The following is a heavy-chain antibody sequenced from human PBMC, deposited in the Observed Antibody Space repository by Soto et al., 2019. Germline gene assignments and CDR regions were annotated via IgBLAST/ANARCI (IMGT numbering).Heavy chain of an antibody. CDR3: ARREIQGPIDY. CDR1: GYSISSSNW. Sequence: QVQLQESGPGLVKPSDTLSLTCAVSGYSISSSNWWGWIRQPPGKGLEWIGYIYYSGTTYYNPSLKSRVTLSVDTSKNQCALKLTSVTAVDTAVYYCARREIQGPIDYWGQGTLVTVSS. CDR2: IYYSGTT. D-gene: IGHD1-26*01. V-gene: IGHV4-28*01. J-gene: IGHJ4*02.